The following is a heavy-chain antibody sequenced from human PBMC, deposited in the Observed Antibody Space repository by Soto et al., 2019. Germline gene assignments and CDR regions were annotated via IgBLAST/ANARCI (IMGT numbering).Heavy chain of an antibody. Sequence: SETLSLTCAVYGGSFSGYYWSWIRQPPGKGLEWIGEINHSGSTNYNPSLKSRVTISVDTSKNQFSLKLSSVTAADTAVYYCARKRYRAGLGYWGQGTLVTVSS. CDR3: ARKRYRAGLGY. V-gene: IGHV4-34*01. CDR2: INHSGST. CDR1: GGSFSGYY. J-gene: IGHJ4*02. D-gene: IGHD5-12*01.